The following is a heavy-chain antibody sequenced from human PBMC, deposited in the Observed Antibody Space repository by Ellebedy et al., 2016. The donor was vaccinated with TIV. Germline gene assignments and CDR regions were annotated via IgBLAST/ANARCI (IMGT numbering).Heavy chain of an antibody. D-gene: IGHD5/OR15-5a*01. CDR3: ARSNLRGLPYAFDI. J-gene: IGHJ3*02. Sequence: SETLSLTXAISGDSVSSNSAAWNWIRQSPSRGLEWLGRTYYRSKWYNDYAVSVKSRITINPDTSKNQFSLQLNSVTPEDTAVYYCARSNLRGLPYAFDIWGQGTMVTVSS. CDR1: GDSVSSNSAA. CDR2: TYYRSKWYN. V-gene: IGHV6-1*01.